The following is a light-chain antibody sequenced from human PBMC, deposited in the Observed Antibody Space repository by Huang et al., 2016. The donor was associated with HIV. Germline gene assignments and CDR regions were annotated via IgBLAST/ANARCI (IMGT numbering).Light chain of an antibody. V-gene: IGKV3-15*01. CDR1: QNVSSN. CDR3: QQYNNWPPGYT. Sequence: EIVMTQSPAILSVSPGERVTLSCRASQNVSSNLAWYQQKPGQAPRLLIYGASTRATRIPARFSGSGSGTEFTLTGSSLHSEDFAVYYCQQYNNWPPGYTFGQGTNLEIK. J-gene: IGKJ2*01. CDR2: GAS.